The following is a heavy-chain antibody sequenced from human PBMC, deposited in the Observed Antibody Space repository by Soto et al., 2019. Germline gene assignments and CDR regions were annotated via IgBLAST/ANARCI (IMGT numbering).Heavy chain of an antibody. CDR3: ASLYYDSSGYANLHLNDAFDI. J-gene: IGHJ3*02. Sequence: GASGKVSCKASGYAFTSYAMHWVRQAPGQRLEWMGWINAGNGNTKYSQKFQGRVTITSDTSASTAYMELSSLRSEDTAVYYCASLYYDSSGYANLHLNDAFDIWGQGTMFTASS. CDR1: GYAFTSYA. CDR2: INAGNGNT. V-gene: IGHV1-3*01. D-gene: IGHD3-22*01.